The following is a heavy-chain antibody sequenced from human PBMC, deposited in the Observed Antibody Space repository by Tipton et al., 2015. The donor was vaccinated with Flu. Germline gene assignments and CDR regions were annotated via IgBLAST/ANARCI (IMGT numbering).Heavy chain of an antibody. CDR2: IYTSGNT. D-gene: IGHD3-22*01. CDR3: ARYSGDDSSGYYFSREGAFDI. V-gene: IGHV4-61*02. CDR1: GGSISSHTYY. J-gene: IGHJ3*02. Sequence: TLSLTCTVSGGSISSHTYYWSWIRQPAGKGLEWIGRIYTSGNTNYNPSLKSRLTISVDTSKNQFSLKLSPVTAADTAVYYCARYSGDDSSGYYFSREGAFDIWGQGTMVTVSS.